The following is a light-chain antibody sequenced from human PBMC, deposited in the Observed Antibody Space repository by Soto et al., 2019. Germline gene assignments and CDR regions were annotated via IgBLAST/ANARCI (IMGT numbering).Light chain of an antibody. CDR1: QSLLHSNGYNY. J-gene: IGKJ4*02. Sequence: DIVMTQSPLSLPVTPGEPASISCRSSQSLLHSNGYNYLDWYLQKPGQSPQLLIYLGSNRASGVPDRLSGSGSGTDFTLKISRVEAEDVGVYYCMQALQTGTFGGGTKVEIK. CDR3: MQALQTGT. V-gene: IGKV2-28*01. CDR2: LGS.